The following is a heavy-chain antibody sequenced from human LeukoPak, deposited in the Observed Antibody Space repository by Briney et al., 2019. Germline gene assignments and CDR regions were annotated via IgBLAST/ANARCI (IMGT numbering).Heavy chain of an antibody. CDR1: EFTFGSYW. D-gene: IGHD3-10*01. CDR3: LRDYGGS. Sequence: GGSLRLSCEASEFTFGSYWVSWVRQAPGKGLEWVANIKPDGSEKRYVASVKGRFAISRDNAKNSLYLQMNSLRVEDTAVYYCLRDYGGSWGQGTLVTVSS. J-gene: IGHJ4*02. V-gene: IGHV3-7*01. CDR2: IKPDGSEK.